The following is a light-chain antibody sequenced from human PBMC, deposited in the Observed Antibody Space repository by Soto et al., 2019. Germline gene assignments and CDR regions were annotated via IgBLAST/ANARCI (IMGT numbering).Light chain of an antibody. J-gene: IGLJ2*01. Sequence: QSALTQPRSVSGSPGQSVTISCTGTSSDVGGYNSVSWYQQHPGKAPKLMIYDVSKRPSGVPDRFSGSKSGNTASLTISGLQAEDEAYYYCCSYAGSYTVVFGGGTKRTVL. CDR1: SSDVGGYNS. CDR2: DVS. V-gene: IGLV2-11*01. CDR3: CSYAGSYTVV.